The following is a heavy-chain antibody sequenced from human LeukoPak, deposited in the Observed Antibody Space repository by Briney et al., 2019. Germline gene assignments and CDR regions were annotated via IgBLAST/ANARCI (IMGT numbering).Heavy chain of an antibody. V-gene: IGHV3-23*01. CDR3: AKGGKWDVTPFDY. J-gene: IGHJ4*02. CDR2: ISGGGGST. CDR1: GFTLTSYS. Sequence: GGSLRLSCAASGFTLTSYSMNWVRQAPGKGLEWVSTISGGGGSTYYADSVKGRFTISRDNSKNTLYLQVNSLRAEDTAVYYCAKGGKWDVTPFDYWGQGTLVTVSS. D-gene: IGHD1-26*01.